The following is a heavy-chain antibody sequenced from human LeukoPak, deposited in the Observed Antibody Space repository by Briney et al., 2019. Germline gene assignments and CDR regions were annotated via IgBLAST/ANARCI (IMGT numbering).Heavy chain of an antibody. CDR3: ARDNLDPFEYSSSIDY. V-gene: IGHV3-30*04. CDR2: ISYDGSNK. J-gene: IGHJ4*02. Sequence: GGSLTLSCAASGFTFSSYAMHWVRQAPGKGLEWVAVISYDGSNKNYADSVKGRFTISRDNSKNTLYLQMNSLRAEDTAVYYCARDNLDPFEYSSSIDYWGQGTLVTVSS. CDR1: GFTFSSYA. D-gene: IGHD6-6*01.